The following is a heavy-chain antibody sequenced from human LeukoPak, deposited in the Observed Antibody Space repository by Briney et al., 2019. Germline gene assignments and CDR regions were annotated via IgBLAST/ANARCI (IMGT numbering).Heavy chain of an antibody. CDR3: AKSTSSPLYYFDY. CDR1: GFAFSSYA. V-gene: IGHV3-30*04. CDR2: ISYDGSNK. Sequence: GGSLRLSCAASGFAFSSYAMHWVRQAPGKGLEWVAVISYDGSNKYYADSVKGRFTISRDNSKNTLYLQMNSLRAEDTAVYYCAKSTSSPLYYFDYWGQGTLVTVSS. J-gene: IGHJ4*02. D-gene: IGHD6-19*01.